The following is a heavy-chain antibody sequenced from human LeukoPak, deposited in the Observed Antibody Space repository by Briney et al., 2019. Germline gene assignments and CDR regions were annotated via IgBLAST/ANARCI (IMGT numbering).Heavy chain of an antibody. CDR2: IYYSGDT. J-gene: IGHJ6*03. V-gene: IGHV4-39*01. Sequence: PSETLSLTCTVSGGSISSSSYYWGWIRQPPGKGLEWIGSIYYSGDTYYNPSLKSRRVTISVDTSKNQFSLRLSSVTAADTAVXYCARHQWHYYYYMGVWGKGSTVTVSS. CDR1: GGSISSSSYY. D-gene: IGHD6-19*01. CDR3: ARHQWHYYYYMGV.